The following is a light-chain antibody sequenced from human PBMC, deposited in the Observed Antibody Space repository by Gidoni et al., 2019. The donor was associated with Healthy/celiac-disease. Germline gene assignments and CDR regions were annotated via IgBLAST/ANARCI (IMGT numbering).Light chain of an antibody. CDR3: QQYGSSLIT. V-gene: IGKV3-20*01. Sequence: ELVLPQSPGTLSLSPGERATLSCRASQSVSSSYLAWYQQKPGQAPRPLIYGASSRATGIPDRFSGSGSGTDFTLTISRREPEDFAVYYCQQYGSSLITFGQGTRLEIK. CDR1: QSVSSSY. CDR2: GAS. J-gene: IGKJ5*01.